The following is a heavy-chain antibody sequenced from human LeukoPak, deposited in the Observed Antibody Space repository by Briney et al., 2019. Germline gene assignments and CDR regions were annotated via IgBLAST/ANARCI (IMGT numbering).Heavy chain of an antibody. CDR1: GGTFSSYA. J-gene: IGHJ5*02. CDR2: IIPIFVIT. CDR3: ARQDCTNGVCYWGWSDP. D-gene: IGHD2-8*01. V-gene: IGHV1-69*04. Sequence: SVKVSCKASGGTFSSYAISWVRQAPGQGLEWMGRIIPIFVITNYAQKFQGRVTITADKSTSTAYMELSSLRSEDTAVYYCARQDCTNGVCYWGWSDPWGQGTLVTVSS.